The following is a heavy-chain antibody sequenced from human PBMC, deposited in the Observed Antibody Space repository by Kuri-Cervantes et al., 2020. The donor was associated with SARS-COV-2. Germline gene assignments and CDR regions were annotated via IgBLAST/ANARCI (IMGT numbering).Heavy chain of an antibody. CDR1: GGSISSYY. CDR2: IYYSGST. V-gene: IGHV4-59*01. Sequence: GSLRLSCTVSGGSISSYYWSWIRQPPGKGLEWIGYIYYSGSTNYNPSLKSRVTISVDTSKNQFSLKLSSVTAADTAVYYCARVGPYYYYGMDVWGQGTTVTVSS. CDR3: ARVGPYYYYGMDV. J-gene: IGHJ6*02.